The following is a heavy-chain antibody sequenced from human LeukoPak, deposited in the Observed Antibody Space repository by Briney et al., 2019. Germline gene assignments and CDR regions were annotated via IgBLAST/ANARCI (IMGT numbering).Heavy chain of an antibody. Sequence: GRSLRLSCAASGFTFSSHAMHWVRQAPGKGLEWVAVISYDGSNKYYADSVKGRFTISRDNSKNTLYLQMNSLRAEDTAVYYCARGEMATVPSFDYWGQGTLVTASS. J-gene: IGHJ4*02. CDR3: ARGEMATVPSFDY. V-gene: IGHV3-30-3*01. CDR1: GFTFSSHA. CDR2: ISYDGSNK. D-gene: IGHD5-24*01.